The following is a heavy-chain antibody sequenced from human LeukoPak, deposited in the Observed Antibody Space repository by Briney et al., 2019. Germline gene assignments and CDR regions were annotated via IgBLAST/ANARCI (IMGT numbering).Heavy chain of an antibody. CDR1: GGSFSGYY. CDR2: INHSGST. J-gene: IGHJ3*02. D-gene: IGHD3-3*01. Sequence: ASETLSLTCAVYGGSFSGYYWSWIRQPPGKGLEWIGEINHSGSTNYNPSLKSRVTISVDTSKNQFSLKLSSVTAADTAVYYCARGYDFWSGSNAFDIWGQGTMVTVSS. CDR3: ARGYDFWSGSNAFDI. V-gene: IGHV4-34*01.